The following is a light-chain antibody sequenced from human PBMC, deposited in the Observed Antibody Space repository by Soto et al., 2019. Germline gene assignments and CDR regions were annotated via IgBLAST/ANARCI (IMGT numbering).Light chain of an antibody. CDR1: QSIDRW. J-gene: IGKJ2*01. V-gene: IGKV1-5*01. CDR3: QQSYKTPHT. Sequence: DIQMTQSPSTLSASVGDRVTITCRASQSIDRWLAWYQQKPGKAPKVLIWDATTLHRGVPSRFSGSRSGTEFTLTISSLQPEDCATYYCQQSYKTPHTFGQGTKLETK. CDR2: DAT.